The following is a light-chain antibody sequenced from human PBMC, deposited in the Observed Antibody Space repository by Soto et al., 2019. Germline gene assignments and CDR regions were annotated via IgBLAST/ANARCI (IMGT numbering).Light chain of an antibody. Sequence: SVLAQPASVSGSPGQSITISCTRTSSDVGGYNYVSWYQQHPGKAPKLMIYDVSNRPSGVSNRFSGSKSGNTASLTISGLQAEDEADYYCSSYTSSSTLEGVFGTGTKVTVL. CDR3: SSYTSSSTLEGV. V-gene: IGLV2-14*01. CDR2: DVS. CDR1: SSDVGGYNY. J-gene: IGLJ1*01.